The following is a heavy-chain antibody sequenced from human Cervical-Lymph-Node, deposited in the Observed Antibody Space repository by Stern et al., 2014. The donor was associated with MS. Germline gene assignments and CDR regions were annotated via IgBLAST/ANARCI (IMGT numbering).Heavy chain of an antibody. CDR1: GFSLSTSGVG. V-gene: IGHV2-5*02. CDR3: AHTSEWDLRGSNWFDP. Sequence: QITLKESGPTLVKPTQTLTLTCDFSGFSLSTSGVGVGWLRQPPGKSLEWLAVTYWDDDKRYSPSLKSRLTITKDTSRNQVVLIMTNMDPVDTATYYCAHTSEWDLRGSNWFDPWGQGTLVIVSS. CDR2: TYWDDDK. D-gene: IGHD1-26*01. J-gene: IGHJ5*02.